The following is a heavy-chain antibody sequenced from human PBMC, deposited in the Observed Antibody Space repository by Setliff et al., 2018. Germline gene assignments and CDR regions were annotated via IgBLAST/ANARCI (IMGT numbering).Heavy chain of an antibody. V-gene: IGHV3-21*01. CDR3: AREKVWRSSWEKNYYYYGMDV. J-gene: IGHJ6*02. CDR1: GFTFSSYS. D-gene: IGHD6-13*01. CDR2: ISSSSSYI. Sequence: GGSLRLSCAASGFTFSSYSMNWVRQAPGKGLEWVSSISSSSSYIYYADSVKGRFTISRDNAKNSLYLQMNSLRAEDTAVYYCAREKVWRSSWEKNYYYYGMDVWGQGTTVTVSS.